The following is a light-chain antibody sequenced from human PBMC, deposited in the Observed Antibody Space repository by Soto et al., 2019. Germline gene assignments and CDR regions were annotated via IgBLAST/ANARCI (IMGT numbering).Light chain of an antibody. Sequence: EIVVTQSPATLSVSPGERATLSCRASQSVSNTLAWYQQKPGQAPRLLMYGASIRATGIPARFSGGGSGTQFTLTISSLQSEDFAVYYCQQYDNWPYTFGQGTKVDIK. CDR2: GAS. CDR1: QSVSNT. J-gene: IGKJ2*01. CDR3: QQYDNWPYT. V-gene: IGKV3-15*01.